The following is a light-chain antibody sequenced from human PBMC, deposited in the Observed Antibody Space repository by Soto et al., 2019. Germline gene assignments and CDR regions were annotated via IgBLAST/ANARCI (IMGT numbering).Light chain of an antibody. CDR1: QSVSSN. CDR2: GAS. J-gene: IGKJ1*01. CDR3: QQYNKWPLT. V-gene: IGKV3-15*01. Sequence: ERVMTQSPATLSVSPGERATLSCRASQSVSSNLAWYQQKPGQGPRLLIYGASTRATGIPARFSGSGSGTEFTLTISSLQSEDFEVYYCQQYNKWPLTFGQGTKV.